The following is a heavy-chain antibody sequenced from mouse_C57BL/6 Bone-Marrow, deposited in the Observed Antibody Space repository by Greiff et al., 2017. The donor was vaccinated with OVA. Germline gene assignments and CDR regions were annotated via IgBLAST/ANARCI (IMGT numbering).Heavy chain of an antibody. CDR1: GYTFTGYW. CDR2: ILPGSSST. CDR3: ARRHDSWFAY. Sequence: VQGVESGAELMKPGASVKLSCKATGYTFTGYWIEWVKQRPGHGLEWIGEILPGSSSTNYNEKFKGKATITADTSSNTAYMQLSSLTAEDSAIYYCARRHDSWFAYWGQGTVVTVSA. J-gene: IGHJ3*01. D-gene: IGHD3-2*01. V-gene: IGHV1-9*01.